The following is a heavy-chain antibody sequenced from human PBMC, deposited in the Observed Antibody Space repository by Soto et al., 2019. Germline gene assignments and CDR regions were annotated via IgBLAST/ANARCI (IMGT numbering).Heavy chain of an antibody. CDR3: ATRTDYYYGSGSLGGMDV. Sequence: QVQLQESGPGLVKPSQTLSLTCTVSGGSISSGSYYWSWIRQLPGKGLEWIGYIYYSGSTYYNPSLKSRVTMSVDTSKNQFSRKLNSVTAADTAVYYCATRTDYYYGSGSLGGMDVWGQGTTVTVSS. V-gene: IGHV4-31*03. CDR2: IYYSGST. J-gene: IGHJ6*02. D-gene: IGHD3-10*01. CDR1: GGSISSGSYY.